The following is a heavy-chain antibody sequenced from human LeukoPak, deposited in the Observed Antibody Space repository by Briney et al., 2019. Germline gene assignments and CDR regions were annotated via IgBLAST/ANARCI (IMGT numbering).Heavy chain of an antibody. CDR1: GFTVSRSY. Sequence: PGGSLRLSCAASGFTVSRSYMSWVRQAPGKGLEWVSVIYSGGSTYYADSVKGRFTISRDNSKNTLYFQMNSLRAEDTAVYYCARAKTSFITGDQNWFDPWGQGTLVTVSS. CDR2: IYSGGST. V-gene: IGHV3-53*01. J-gene: IGHJ5*02. D-gene: IGHD1-14*01. CDR3: ARAKTSFITGDQNWFDP.